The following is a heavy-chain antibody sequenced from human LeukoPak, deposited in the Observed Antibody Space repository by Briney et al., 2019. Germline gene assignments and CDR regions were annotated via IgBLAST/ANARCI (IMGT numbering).Heavy chain of an antibody. D-gene: IGHD3-3*01. Sequence: RSSETLSLTCTVSGGSISSYYWSWIRQPPGKGLEWIGYIYYSGSTNYNPSLKSRVTISVDTSKNQFSLKLSSVTAADTAVYYCARGGVAYDFWSGYYPDAFDIWGQGTMVTVSS. J-gene: IGHJ3*02. CDR3: ARGGVAYDFWSGYYPDAFDI. V-gene: IGHV4-59*01. CDR1: GGSISSYY. CDR2: IYYSGST.